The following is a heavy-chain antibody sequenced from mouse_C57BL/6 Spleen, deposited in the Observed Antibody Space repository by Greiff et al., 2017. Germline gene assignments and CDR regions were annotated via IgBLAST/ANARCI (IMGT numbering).Heavy chain of an antibody. Sequence: QVHVKQPGAELVKPGASVKVSCKASGYTFTSYWMHWVKQRPGQGLEWIGRIHPSDSDTNYNQKFKGNATFTVDKSSSTAYMQLSSLTSEDSAVYYCAILWGGLGFDYWGQGTTLTVSS. CDR3: AILWGGLGFDY. D-gene: IGHD1-1*02. CDR1: GYTFTSYW. CDR2: IHPSDSDT. J-gene: IGHJ2*01. V-gene: IGHV1-74*01.